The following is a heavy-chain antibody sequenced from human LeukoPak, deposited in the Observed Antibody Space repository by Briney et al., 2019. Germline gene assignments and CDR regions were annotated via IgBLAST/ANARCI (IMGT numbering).Heavy chain of an antibody. Sequence: PGGSLRLSCAASGFTFSSFVLSWVRQAPGKGLEWVSSISVSGDGTYYTDSVKGRFTISRDNSKNTLFLQMNSLRAEDTAVYYCANGRWSTFDYWGQGTLVTVSS. CDR2: ISVSGDGT. CDR1: GFTFSSFV. J-gene: IGHJ4*02. CDR3: ANGRWSTFDY. D-gene: IGHD6-13*01. V-gene: IGHV3-23*01.